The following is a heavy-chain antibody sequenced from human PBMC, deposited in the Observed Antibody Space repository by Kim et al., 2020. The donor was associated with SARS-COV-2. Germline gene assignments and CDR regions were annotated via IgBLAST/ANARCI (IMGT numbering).Heavy chain of an antibody. Sequence: FTISRDNSKNTLYLQMNSLRAEDTAVYYCARDLLAVAGTYKAGYYYGMDVWGQGTTVTVSS. D-gene: IGHD6-19*01. CDR3: ARDLLAVAGTYKAGYYYGMDV. V-gene: IGHV3-30*07. J-gene: IGHJ6*02.